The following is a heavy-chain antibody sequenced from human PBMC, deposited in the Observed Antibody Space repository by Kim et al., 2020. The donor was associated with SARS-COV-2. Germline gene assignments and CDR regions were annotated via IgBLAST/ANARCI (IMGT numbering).Heavy chain of an antibody. D-gene: IGHD4-17*01. CDR3: TRGLDGHFAEYFQH. V-gene: IGHV3-7*01. CDR2: LKEDGSEQ. J-gene: IGHJ1*01. Sequence: GGSLRLSCAASGFTFTKFWMNWVRQAPGKGLEWVANLKEDGSEQYYMDSVKGRFTISRDNAQNSLYLQMNSLNAEDTAVYYCTRGLDGHFAEYFQHWGPGTVVTVSS. CDR1: GFTFTKFW.